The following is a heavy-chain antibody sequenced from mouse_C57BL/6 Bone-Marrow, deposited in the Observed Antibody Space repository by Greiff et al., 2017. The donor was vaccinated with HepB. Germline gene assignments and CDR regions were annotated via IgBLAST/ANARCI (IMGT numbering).Heavy chain of an antibody. J-gene: IGHJ4*01. Sequence: VQLQQSGPGLVKPSQSLSLTCSVTGYSITSGYYWNWIRQFPGNKLEWMGYISYDGSNNYNPSLKNRISITRDTSKNQFFLKLNSVTTEDTATYYCARLMVTEAMDYWGQGTSVTVSS. CDR2: ISYDGSN. CDR3: ARLMVTEAMDY. V-gene: IGHV3-6*01. CDR1: GYSITSGYY. D-gene: IGHD2-2*01.